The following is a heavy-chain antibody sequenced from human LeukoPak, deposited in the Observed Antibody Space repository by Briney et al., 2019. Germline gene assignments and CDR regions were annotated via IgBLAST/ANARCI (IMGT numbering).Heavy chain of an antibody. CDR1: GGSFSGYY. J-gene: IGHJ4*02. V-gene: IGHV4-34*01. Sequence: PSETLSLTCAVYGGSFSGYYWSWIRQPPGKGLEWIGEINHSGSTNYNPSLKSRVTISVDTSKNQFSLKLSSVTAADTAVYYCARHVDAIVVVVAATRGYFDYWGQGTLVTVSS. D-gene: IGHD2-15*01. CDR3: ARHVDAIVVVVAATRGYFDY. CDR2: INHSGST.